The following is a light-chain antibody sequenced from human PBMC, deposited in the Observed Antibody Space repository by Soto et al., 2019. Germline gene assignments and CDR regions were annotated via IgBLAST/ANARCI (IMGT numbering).Light chain of an antibody. J-gene: IGKJ1*01. CDR3: MQALETRT. Sequence: DIVMTQSPLSLPVTPGEPASISCRSSQSLLYSNGYNYLDRYLQKPGQSPQLLIYLGSNRASGVPDRFSGSGSGTDFTLKISRVEAEDVGVYYCMQALETRTFGQGTKV. CDR1: QSLLYSNGYNY. CDR2: LGS. V-gene: IGKV2-28*01.